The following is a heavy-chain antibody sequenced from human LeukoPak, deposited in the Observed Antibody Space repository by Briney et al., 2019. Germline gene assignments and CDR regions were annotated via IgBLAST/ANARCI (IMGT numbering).Heavy chain of an antibody. J-gene: IGHJ4*02. V-gene: IGHV3-30*02. D-gene: IGHD1-14*01. CDR1: GFTFSSYG. CDR3: AKDPDPPGNYFDY. CDR2: IRYDGSNK. Sequence: GGSLRLSCAASGFTFSSYGMHSVRQAPGKGLEWVAFIRYDGSNKYYADSVKGRFTISSDNSKNTLYLQMNSLRAEDTVVYYCAKDPDPPGNYFDYWGQGTLVTVSS.